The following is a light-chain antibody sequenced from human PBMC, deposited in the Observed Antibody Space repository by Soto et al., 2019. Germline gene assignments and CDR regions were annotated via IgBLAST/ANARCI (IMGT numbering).Light chain of an antibody. CDR2: DVS. CDR1: SSDGGGYNY. J-gene: IGLJ2*01. V-gene: IGLV2-14*01. Sequence: QSVLTQPASVSGSPGQSITISCTGTSSDGGGYNYVSWYQQHPGTAPKLMIYDVSNRPSGVSNRFSGSKSGNTASLTISGLPAEAAADYYCSSYSSSSTLVFGGGTKLTVL. CDR3: SSYSSSSTLV.